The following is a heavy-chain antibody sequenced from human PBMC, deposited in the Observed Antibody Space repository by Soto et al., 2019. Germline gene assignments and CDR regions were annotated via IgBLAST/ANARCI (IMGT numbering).Heavy chain of an antibody. CDR1: GGSISSGGYY. Sequence: QVQLQESGPGLVKPSQTLSLTCTVSGGSISSGGYYWSWIRQHPGKGLEWIGYIYYSGSNYYNPSRKSRVTISVDTSKNQFSLKLSSVTAADTAVYYCAIAYGSGSYYSGNWFDPWGQGTLVTVSS. D-gene: IGHD3-10*01. V-gene: IGHV4-31*03. CDR2: IYYSGSN. CDR3: AIAYGSGSYYSGNWFDP. J-gene: IGHJ5*02.